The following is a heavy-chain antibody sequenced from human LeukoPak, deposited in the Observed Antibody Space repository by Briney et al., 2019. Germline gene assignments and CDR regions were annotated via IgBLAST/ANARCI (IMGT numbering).Heavy chain of an antibody. CDR1: GFIFNNYG. Sequence: GGSPRLSCAASGFIFNNYGLIWVRQAPGKGLEWVSAISNDGGGTNYADFVKGRFTISRDNSKNTLFLQMNSLRAEDTALYYCAKGSSGYFVDLWGQGTLVTVSS. J-gene: IGHJ5*02. D-gene: IGHD3-22*01. V-gene: IGHV3-23*01. CDR3: AKGSSGYFVDL. CDR2: ISNDGGGT.